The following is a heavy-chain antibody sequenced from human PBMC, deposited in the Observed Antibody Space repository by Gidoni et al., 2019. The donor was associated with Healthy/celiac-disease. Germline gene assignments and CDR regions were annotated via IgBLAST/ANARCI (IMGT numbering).Heavy chain of an antibody. CDR1: GFTFSSYG. J-gene: IGHJ4*02. CDR3: ARPREDYYDSSGLDY. D-gene: IGHD3-22*01. Sequence: QVQLVESGGGVVQPGRSLRLSCAASGFTFSSYGMNWVRQAPGKGLEWLAVIWYDGSNKYYADSVKGRFTIPRDTSKNPLYLQMHSLRAEDTAVYYCARPREDYYDSSGLDYWGQGTLVTVSS. V-gene: IGHV3-33*01. CDR2: IWYDGSNK.